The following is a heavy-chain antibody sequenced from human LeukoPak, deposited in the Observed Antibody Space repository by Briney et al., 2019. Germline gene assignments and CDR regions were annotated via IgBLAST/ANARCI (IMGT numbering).Heavy chain of an antibody. D-gene: IGHD6-13*01. CDR2: IKQDGSEK. CDR3: ARDWYSSSWFPSDY. J-gene: IGHJ4*02. V-gene: IGHV3-7*01. Sequence: GGSLRLSCAASGFTFSSYWMSWVRQAPGKGLEWVANIKQDGSEKYYVDSVKGRFTISRDNAKNSLYLQMNSLRAEDTAVYYCARDWYSSSWFPSDYWGLGTLVTVSS. CDR1: GFTFSSYW.